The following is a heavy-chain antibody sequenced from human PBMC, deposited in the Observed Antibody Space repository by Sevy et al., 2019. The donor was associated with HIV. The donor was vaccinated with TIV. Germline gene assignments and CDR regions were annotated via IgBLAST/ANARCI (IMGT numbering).Heavy chain of an antibody. CDR3: AKDSILVAGHFDY. CDR2: FTGSGTNT. J-gene: IGHJ4*02. CDR1: GFTFSSYA. V-gene: IGHV3-23*01. Sequence: GGSLRLSCAASGFTFSSYAMSWDRQAPGKGLEWVSSFTGSGTNTFYAYSVKGRFTISTDNSKNTLYLQMNSLRAEDTAVYYCAKDSILVAGHFDYWGQGTLVTVSS. D-gene: IGHD6-19*01.